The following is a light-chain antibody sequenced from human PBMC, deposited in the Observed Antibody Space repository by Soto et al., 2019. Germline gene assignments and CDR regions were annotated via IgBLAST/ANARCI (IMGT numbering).Light chain of an antibody. CDR1: QSVSHF. CDR2: DGS. J-gene: IGKJ5*01. CDR3: QQRSNWPPIT. V-gene: IGKV3-11*01. Sequence: IVLTQSPATLSLSPGERATLTCRASQSVSHFFSAYQQKPGQAPRLLLYDGSTRATAIPARFSGSGSGTDFTLPISSLEPEDFAVYYCQQRSNWPPITFGQGTRLEIK.